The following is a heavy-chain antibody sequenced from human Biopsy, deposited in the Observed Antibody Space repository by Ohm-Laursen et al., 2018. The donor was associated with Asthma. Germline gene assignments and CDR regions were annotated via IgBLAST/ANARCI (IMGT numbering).Heavy chain of an antibody. CDR1: GDSFSNYA. V-gene: IGHV1-69*13. CDR3: ARGYSGPDRIVYYYSGLEV. CDR2: LIPALGTP. J-gene: IGHJ6*02. Sequence: SVKVSCKASGDSFSNYAISWVRQAPGQGLEWMGGLIPALGTPDHAQMFEGRVTITADESTSTAYMELSSLSSEDTAVYYCARGYSGPDRIVYYYSGLEVWGQGTTVTVSS. D-gene: IGHD5-12*01.